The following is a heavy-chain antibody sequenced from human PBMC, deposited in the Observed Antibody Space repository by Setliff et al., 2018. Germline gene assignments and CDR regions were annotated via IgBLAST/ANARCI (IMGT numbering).Heavy chain of an antibody. J-gene: IGHJ4*02. D-gene: IGHD3-10*01. V-gene: IGHV4-34*01. CDR3: ARRWNFGPYGSGIHDAFDM. Sequence: PSETLSLTCAVYDGSFSDYYWSWIRQPPGKGLEWIGEINHSGSTNYKSSLKSRVTISVDTSKNQFSLKLNSVTAADTAVYYCARRWNFGPYGSGIHDAFDMWGQGILVTVSS. CDR2: INHSGST. CDR1: DGSFSDYY.